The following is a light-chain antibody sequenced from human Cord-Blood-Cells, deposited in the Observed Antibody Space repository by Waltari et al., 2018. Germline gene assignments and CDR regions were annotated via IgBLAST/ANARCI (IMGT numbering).Light chain of an antibody. Sequence: QSVLTRPPSASGTPGQRVTISCSGSSSNIGSNYVYWYQQLPGTAPKLLIYRNNQRTSGVPDRFSGSKSGTSASLAISGLRSEDEADYYCAAWDDSLSGWVFGGGTKLTVL. J-gene: IGLJ3*02. CDR2: RNN. CDR3: AAWDDSLSGWV. CDR1: SSNIGSNY. V-gene: IGLV1-47*01.